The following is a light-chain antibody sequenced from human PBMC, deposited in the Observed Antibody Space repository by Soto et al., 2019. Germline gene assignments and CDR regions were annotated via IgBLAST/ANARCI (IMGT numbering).Light chain of an antibody. V-gene: IGKV3-20*01. CDR1: QTFGRTY. CDR2: DAS. CDR3: QQFGTSPLYT. J-gene: IGKJ2*01. Sequence: ESVLTQSQGTLSLSPGERVTLSCRASQTFGRTYLTWYQQKPVQSPRLLIYDASSRATGIPDRFSGSWSGTDFTHHIRRLEPEVLAVDSCQQFGTSPLYTFGQGTQVEIK.